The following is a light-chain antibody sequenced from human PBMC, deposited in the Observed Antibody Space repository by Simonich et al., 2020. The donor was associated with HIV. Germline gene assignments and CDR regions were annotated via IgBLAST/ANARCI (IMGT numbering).Light chain of an antibody. Sequence: QSALTQPASVSGSPGQSITISCTGTSSDVGGYNYVSWYQQHPGKAPKLLIYDFSKRPSGVSNRFSGSKSGNTASLTSSGLQAEDEADYYCSSYSSSSNWVFGGGTKLTVL. CDR3: SSYSSSSNWV. J-gene: IGLJ3*02. CDR1: SSDVGGYNY. CDR2: DFS. V-gene: IGLV2-14*01.